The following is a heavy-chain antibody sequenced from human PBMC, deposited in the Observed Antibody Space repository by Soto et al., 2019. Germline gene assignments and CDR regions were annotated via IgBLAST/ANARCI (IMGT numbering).Heavy chain of an antibody. CDR3: ALIKDCRRPDCYLASFYL. D-gene: IGHD2-21*02. Sequence: SGPTLVNPTETLTLTCTVSGLSLNNGRLGVSWIRQPPGKAPEWLAHIFSNDEKFYSTSLKSRLTISNDTSRSQVVLTLTNMDPVNSATYYCALIKDCRRPDCYLASFYLWGQGTLVTVSS. CDR2: IFSNDEK. V-gene: IGHV2-26*01. CDR1: GLSLNNGRLG. J-gene: IGHJ5*02.